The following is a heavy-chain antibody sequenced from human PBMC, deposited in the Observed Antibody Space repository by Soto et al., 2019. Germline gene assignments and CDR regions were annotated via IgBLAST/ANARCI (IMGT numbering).Heavy chain of an antibody. CDR2: ISAYNGNT. D-gene: IGHD6-19*01. CDR1: GYTFTSYG. Sequence: QVQLVQSGAEVKKPGASVKVSCKASGYTFTSYGISWVRQAPGQGLEWMGWISAYNGNTNYAQKLQGRVTMTTDASTSTAYMGLRSLRSDDTAVYYCAREAGYSSGGGSYYGMDVWGQGTTVTVSS. J-gene: IGHJ6*02. CDR3: AREAGYSSGGGSYYGMDV. V-gene: IGHV1-18*01.